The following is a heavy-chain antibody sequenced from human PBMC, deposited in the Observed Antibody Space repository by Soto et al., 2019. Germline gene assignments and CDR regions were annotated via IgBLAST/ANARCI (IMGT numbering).Heavy chain of an antibody. D-gene: IGHD5-12*01. Sequence: TGGSLRLSCTASGFTFGDYAMSWFRQAPGKGLEWVGFIRSKAYGGTTEYAASVKGRFTISRDDSKSIAYLQMNSLKTEDTAVYYCTSEMATITTYWYFDLWGRGTLVTVSS. J-gene: IGHJ2*01. CDR1: GFTFGDYA. CDR3: TSEMATITTYWYFDL. CDR2: IRSKAYGGTT. V-gene: IGHV3-49*03.